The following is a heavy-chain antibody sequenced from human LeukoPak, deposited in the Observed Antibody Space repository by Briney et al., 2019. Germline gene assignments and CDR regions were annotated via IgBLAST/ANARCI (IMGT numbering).Heavy chain of an antibody. CDR2: IYTSGRT. V-gene: IGHV4-61*02. CDR1: GGSTSSGSYY. CDR3: ARTPYYYGSGSELDY. D-gene: IGHD3-10*01. J-gene: IGHJ4*02. Sequence: SQTLSLTCTVSGGSTSSGSYYWSWIRQPAGKGLEWIGRIYTSGRTNYNPSLKSRVTISLDTSKNQFSLKPTSVTAADTAVYYCARTPYYYGSGSELDYWGQGALVTVSS.